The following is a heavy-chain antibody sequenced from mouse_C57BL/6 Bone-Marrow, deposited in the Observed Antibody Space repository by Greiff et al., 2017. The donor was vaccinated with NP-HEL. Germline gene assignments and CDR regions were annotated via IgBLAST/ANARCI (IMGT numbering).Heavy chain of an antibody. J-gene: IGHJ1*03. CDR1: GYTFTSYW. V-gene: IGHV1-7*01. D-gene: IGHD1-1*01. CDR2: INPSSGYT. CDR3: ARRRGYYYGSSRYWYFDV. Sequence: VQLQQSGAELAKPGASVKLSCKASGYTFTSYWMHWVKQRPGQGLEWIGYINPSSGYTKYNQKFKDKATLTADKSSSTAYMQLRSLTYEDSAVYYCARRRGYYYGSSRYWYFDVWGTGTTVTVSS.